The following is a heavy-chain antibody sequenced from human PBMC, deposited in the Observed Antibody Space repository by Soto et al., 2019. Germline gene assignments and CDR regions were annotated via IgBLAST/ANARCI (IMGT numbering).Heavy chain of an antibody. V-gene: IGHV4-34*01. J-gene: IGHJ5*02. D-gene: IGHD6-13*01. Sequence: PSETLSLTCAVYGGSFSGYYWSWIRQPPGKGLEWIGEINHSGSTNYNPSLKSRVTISVDTSKNQFSLKLSSVTAADTAVYYCARAIPSAEAGTRFDPWGQGTLVTVSS. CDR1: GGSFSGYY. CDR3: ARAIPSAEAGTRFDP. CDR2: INHSGST.